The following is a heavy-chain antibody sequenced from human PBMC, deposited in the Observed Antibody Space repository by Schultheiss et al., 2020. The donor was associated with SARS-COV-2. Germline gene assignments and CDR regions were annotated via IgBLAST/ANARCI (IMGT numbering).Heavy chain of an antibody. CDR3: ARGGGNYQGSGSYYVPHHYYYYMDV. Sequence: SETLSLTCAVYGGSFSGYNWNWIRQPPGKGLEWIGQINHCGSTNYNPSLKSRVTISLDTSKNQFSLKLTSVTAADTAVYYCARGGGNYQGSGSYYVPHHYYYYMDVWGKATTVTVSS. J-gene: IGHJ6*03. D-gene: IGHD3-10*01. CDR2: INHCGST. V-gene: IGHV4-34*01. CDR1: GGSFSGYN.